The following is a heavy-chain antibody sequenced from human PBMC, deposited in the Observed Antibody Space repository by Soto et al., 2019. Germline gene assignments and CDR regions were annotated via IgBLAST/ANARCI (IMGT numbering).Heavy chain of an antibody. CDR3: ARDHLILPAHDFFYGSDV. CDR1: GFTFSTYS. J-gene: IGHJ6*02. Sequence: GSLRLSCEVSGFTFSTYSMSWVRQSPGKGLEWVAKIPQDGVDGHYADSVKGRFIISRDNGKNSLHLQLNNLRAEDTAVYYCARDHLILPAHDFFYGSDVWGRGATVTVSS. D-gene: IGHD2-21*02. V-gene: IGHV3-7*03. CDR2: IPQDGVDG.